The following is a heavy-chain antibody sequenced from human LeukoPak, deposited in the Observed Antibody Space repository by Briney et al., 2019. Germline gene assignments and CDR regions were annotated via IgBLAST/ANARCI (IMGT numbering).Heavy chain of an antibody. D-gene: IGHD6-19*01. CDR1: GFTFSSYA. V-gene: IGHV3-30-3*01. Sequence: PGGSLRLSCAASGFTFSSYAMHWVRQAPGKGLEWVAVISYDGSNKYYGDSVKGRFTISRDNSKNTLYLQMNSLRAEDTAVYYCARDGLIAVAGFDYWGQGTLVTVSS. J-gene: IGHJ4*02. CDR3: ARDGLIAVAGFDY. CDR2: ISYDGSNK.